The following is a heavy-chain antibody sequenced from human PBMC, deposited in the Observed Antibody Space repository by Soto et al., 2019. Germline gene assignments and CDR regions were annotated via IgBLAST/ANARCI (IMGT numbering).Heavy chain of an antibody. D-gene: IGHD3-16*01. CDR2: IKSKADGGTT. Sequence: EVQLVESGGGLVKPGGSLRLSCAASGFSVSNAWMSWVRQAPGKGLEWVGLIKSKADGGTTDYAAPVKGRFTISRDDSENTLYLQMNSLKTEYTAVYFCTNTRPRGSDHRTAWFFDLWGRGTLVTVSS. V-gene: IGHV3-15*01. J-gene: IGHJ2*01. CDR3: TNTRPRGSDHRTAWFFDL. CDR1: GFSVSNAW.